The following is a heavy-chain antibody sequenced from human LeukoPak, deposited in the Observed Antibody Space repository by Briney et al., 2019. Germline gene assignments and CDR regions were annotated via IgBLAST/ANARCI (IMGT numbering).Heavy chain of an antibody. Sequence: GGSLRLSCAASGFTFSSYSMNWVRQAPGKGLEWVSYISSSSSTIYYADSVKGRFTISRDNAKNSLYLQMNSLRAEDTAVYYCARDVEVHRDWGQGTLVTVSS. D-gene: IGHD2-21*01. V-gene: IGHV3-48*01. CDR2: ISSSSSTI. CDR1: GFTFSSYS. J-gene: IGHJ4*02. CDR3: ARDVEVHRD.